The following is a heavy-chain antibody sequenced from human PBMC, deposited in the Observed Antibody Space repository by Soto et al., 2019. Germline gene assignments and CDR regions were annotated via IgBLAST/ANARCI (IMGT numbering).Heavy chain of an antibody. CDR2: INPSGGRT. J-gene: IGHJ6*02. CDR1: GYTFINYY. Sequence: ASVKVSCKSSGYTFINYYVHWVRQAPGQGLEWMGMINPSGGRTTYPQKFQGRVTMTRDTSTSTVYVELSSLRSDDTAVFYCAREKASTSLLTHYYYAMDVWGQGATVTVSS. CDR3: AREKASTSLLTHYYYAMDV. V-gene: IGHV1-46*01.